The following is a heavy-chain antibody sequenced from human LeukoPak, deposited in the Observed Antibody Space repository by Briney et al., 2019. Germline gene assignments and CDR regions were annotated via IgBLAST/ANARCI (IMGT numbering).Heavy chain of an antibody. CDR2: INPNSGGT. V-gene: IGHV1-2*02. Sequence: VASVKVSCKASGYTFTGYYMHWVRRAPGQGLEWMGWINPNSGGTNYAQKFQGRVTMTRDTSISTAYMELSRLRSEDTAVYYCAGGPDYYYYYYMDVWGKGTTVTISS. CDR1: GYTFTGYY. J-gene: IGHJ6*03. CDR3: AGGPDYYYYYYMDV.